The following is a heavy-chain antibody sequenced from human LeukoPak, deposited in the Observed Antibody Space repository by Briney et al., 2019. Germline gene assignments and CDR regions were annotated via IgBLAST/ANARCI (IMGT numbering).Heavy chain of an antibody. D-gene: IGHD6-13*01. CDR2: INHSGST. CDR1: GGSFSGYY. Sequence: SETLSLTCAVYGGSFSGYYWSWIRQPPGKGLEWIGEINHSGSTNYNPSLKSRVTISVDTSKNQFSLKLSSVTAADTAVYYRARGRRVAAAGIPPSYYWGQGTLLTVSS. V-gene: IGHV4-34*01. J-gene: IGHJ4*02. CDR3: ARGRRVAAAGIPPSYY.